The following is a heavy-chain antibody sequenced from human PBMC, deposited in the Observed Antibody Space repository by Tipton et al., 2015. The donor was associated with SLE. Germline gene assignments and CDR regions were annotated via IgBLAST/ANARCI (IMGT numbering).Heavy chain of an antibody. V-gene: IGHV5-51*03. J-gene: IGHJ4*02. D-gene: IGHD3-22*01. Sequence: QLVQSGAEVKKPGESLKLSCKGSGYSFTTYWIGWVRQMPGKGLEWMGIIYPGDSDTRYRPAFQGQVTISADKSINTAYLQWSRLKASDTAMYFCARLVTGTTRASDRRGYYKRGYFDFWGQGTLVTVSS. CDR2: IYPGDSDT. CDR1: GYSFTTYW. CDR3: ARLVTGTTRASDRRGYYKRGYFDF.